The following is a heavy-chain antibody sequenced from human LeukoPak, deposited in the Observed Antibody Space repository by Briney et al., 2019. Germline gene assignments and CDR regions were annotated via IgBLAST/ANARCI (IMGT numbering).Heavy chain of an antibody. J-gene: IGHJ1*01. V-gene: IGHV1-69*13. CDR1: GGTFTSYA. D-gene: IGHD6-25*01. CDR2: IIPIVGTA. Sequence: SVNLSCKASGGTFTSYAITWVRQAPGQGLEWVGAIIPIVGTATYAQTLQGRVTITADASTSTAYMELSSLRAEDTAVYYCVRVIQRPKEYFQRWGQGTLVPVS. CDR3: VRVIQRPKEYFQR.